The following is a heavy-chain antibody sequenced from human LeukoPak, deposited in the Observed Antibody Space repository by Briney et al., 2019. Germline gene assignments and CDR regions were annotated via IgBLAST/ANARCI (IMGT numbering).Heavy chain of an antibody. D-gene: IGHD2/OR15-2a*01. V-gene: IGHV3-7*03. J-gene: IGHJ4*02. CDR1: GFTFSSYG. CDR2: IKQDESEK. CDR3: AKGRDFLDY. Sequence: GGSLRLSCAASGFTFSSYGMHWVRQAPGKGLEWVASIKQDESEKYYVDSVKGRFTISRDNSKNTLSLQMNSLRVEDTAVYYCAKGRDFLDYWGQGTLATVSS.